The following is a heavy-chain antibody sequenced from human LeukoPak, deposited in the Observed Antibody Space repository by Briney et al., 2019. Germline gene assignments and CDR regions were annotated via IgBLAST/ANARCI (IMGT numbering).Heavy chain of an antibody. CDR3: ARGLWFGELLTYYYYMDV. J-gene: IGHJ6*03. V-gene: IGHV1-69*13. Sequence: SVKVSCKASGGTFSSYAISWVRQAPGQGLEWMGGIVPIFGTANYAQKFQGRVTITADESTSTAYMELSSLRSEDTAVYYCARGLWFGELLTYYYYMDVWGKGTTVTVSS. CDR1: GGTFSSYA. CDR2: IVPIFGTA. D-gene: IGHD3-10*01.